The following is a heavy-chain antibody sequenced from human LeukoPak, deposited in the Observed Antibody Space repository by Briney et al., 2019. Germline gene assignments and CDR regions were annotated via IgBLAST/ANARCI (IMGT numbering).Heavy chain of an antibody. D-gene: IGHD3-22*01. V-gene: IGHV3-66*01. J-gene: IGHJ4*02. CDR1: GFTVSSNY. CDR2: IYSGGST. Sequence: PGGSLRLSCAAAGFTVSSNYMSRVRQAPAKGMEWVSVIYSGGSTYYADSVKGRFTISRDNSKNTLYLQMNSLRAEDTAVYYCASPYDSSGYPLDYWGQGTLVTVSS. CDR3: ASPYDSSGYPLDY.